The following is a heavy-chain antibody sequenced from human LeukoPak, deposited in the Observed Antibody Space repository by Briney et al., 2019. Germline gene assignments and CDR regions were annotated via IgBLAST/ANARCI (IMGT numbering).Heavy chain of an antibody. V-gene: IGHV3-7*03. Sequence: QPGGSLRLSCAASGLRFSSNWMSWVRLAPGKGLEWVANIKEDGTETYYVDSVKGRFTISRDNAKNSLYLQMNSLRVEDTAVYYCAKEGRSLQTYWGQGTLVTVSS. J-gene: IGHJ4*02. CDR1: GLRFSSNW. CDR3: AKEGRSLQTY. CDR2: IKEDGTET. D-gene: IGHD5-24*01.